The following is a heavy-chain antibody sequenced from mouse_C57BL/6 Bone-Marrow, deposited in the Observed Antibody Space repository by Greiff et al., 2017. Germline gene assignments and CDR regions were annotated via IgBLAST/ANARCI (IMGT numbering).Heavy chain of an antibody. V-gene: IGHV3-6*01. CDR2: ISYDGSN. J-gene: IGHJ2*01. CDR3: APTVVANMDY. Sequence: EVKLMESGPGLVKPSQSLSLTCSVTGYSITRGYYWNWIRQFPGSKLEWMGFISYDGSNNYNQTLKNRISITRDTSTNPSFLKLNSVTTEDTATYYCAPTVVANMDYWGQGTTLTVSS. CDR1: GYSITRGYY. D-gene: IGHD1-1*01.